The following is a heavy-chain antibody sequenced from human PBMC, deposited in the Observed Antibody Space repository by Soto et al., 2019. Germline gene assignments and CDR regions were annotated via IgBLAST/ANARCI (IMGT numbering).Heavy chain of an antibody. V-gene: IGHV1-69*08. J-gene: IGHJ5*02. CDR3: ARDYYCSGSYWWFDP. CDR1: GGTFSSYT. D-gene: IGHD3-10*01. Sequence: QVQLVQSGAEVKKPGSSVKVSCKASGGTFSSYTISWVRQAPGQGLEWMGRIIPILGIANYAQKFQGRVTITADQSTSTAYMELSSLRSEDTAVYYCARDYYCSGSYWWFDPWGQGTLVTVSS. CDR2: IIPILGIA.